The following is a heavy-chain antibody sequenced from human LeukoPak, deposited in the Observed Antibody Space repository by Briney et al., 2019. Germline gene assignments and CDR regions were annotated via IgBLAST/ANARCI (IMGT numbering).Heavy chain of an antibody. CDR2: IYYISNT. J-gene: IGHJ4*02. D-gene: IGHD1-26*01. V-gene: IGHV4-61*08. CDR1: GASVGSAGYY. Sequence: EASETLSLTCTVSGASVGSAGYYWSWIRQPPGGGLEWIGYIYYISNTNYNPSLKSRVTMSVDPSKNQSSLKLNSVTAADTAVYYCARTQSQSGSYRYYFGYWGQGTLVTVSS. CDR3: ARTQSQSGSYRYYFGY.